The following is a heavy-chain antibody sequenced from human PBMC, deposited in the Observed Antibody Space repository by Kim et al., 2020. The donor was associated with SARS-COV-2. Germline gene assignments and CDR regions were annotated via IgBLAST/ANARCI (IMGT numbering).Heavy chain of an antibody. V-gene: IGHV3-33*01. D-gene: IGHD3-10*01. Sequence: YKDSVQGRFTISRDSSDDTLHLQMNSLRVEDTAVYYCVRDRWFGEHCYYDLWGSGTLVTVSS. CDR3: VRDRWFGEHCYYDL. J-gene: IGHJ2*01.